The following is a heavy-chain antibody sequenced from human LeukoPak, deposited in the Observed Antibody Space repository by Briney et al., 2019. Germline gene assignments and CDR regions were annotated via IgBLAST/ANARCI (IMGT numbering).Heavy chain of an antibody. CDR1: GGSISSSSYY. V-gene: IGHV4-39*07. CDR3: ARASGMGYYYYMDV. CDR2: IYYSGST. D-gene: IGHD3-10*01. Sequence: SETLSLTCTVSGGSISSSSYYWGWIRQPPGKGLEWIGSIYYSGSTNYNPSLKSRVTMSVDTSKNQFSLKLSSVTAADTAVYYCARASGMGYYYYMDVWGKGTTVTISS. J-gene: IGHJ6*03.